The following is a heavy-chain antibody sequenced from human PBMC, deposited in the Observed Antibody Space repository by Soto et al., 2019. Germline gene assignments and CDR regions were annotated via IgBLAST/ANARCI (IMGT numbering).Heavy chain of an antibody. D-gene: IGHD3-22*01. J-gene: IGHJ4*02. CDR2: IYDSEST. Sequence: PSETLSLTCTVSGDSIRSYYWSWIRQPPGKGLEWIGYIYDSESTNYNPSLKSRVTISVDTSKSQFSLKLSSVTAADTAVYYCARDRAYYESSGLYFDYWGQGTLVTVSS. CDR1: GDSIRSYY. V-gene: IGHV4-59*01. CDR3: ARDRAYYESSGLYFDY.